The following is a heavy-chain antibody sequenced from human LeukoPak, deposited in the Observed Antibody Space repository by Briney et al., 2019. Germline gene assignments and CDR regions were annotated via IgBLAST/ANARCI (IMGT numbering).Heavy chain of an antibody. J-gene: IGHJ4*02. CDR3: ARGPGLSYGDYFDY. Sequence: ASVKVSCKASGYTFTSYAISWVRQAPGQGLEWMGGIIPIFGTANYAQKFQGRVTITADESTSTAYMELSSLRSEDTAVYYCARGPGLSYGDYFDYWGQGTLVTVSP. CDR2: IIPIFGTA. V-gene: IGHV1-69*13. D-gene: IGHD4-17*01. CDR1: GYTFTSYA.